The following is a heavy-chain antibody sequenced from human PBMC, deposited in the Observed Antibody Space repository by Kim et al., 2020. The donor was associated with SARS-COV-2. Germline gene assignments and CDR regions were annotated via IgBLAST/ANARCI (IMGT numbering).Heavy chain of an antibody. V-gene: IGHV4-59*08. D-gene: IGHD3-3*01. CDR1: GGSISSYY. CDR2: IYYSGST. Sequence: SETLSLTCTVSGGSISSYYWSWIRQPPGKGLEWIGYIYYSGSTNYNPSLKSRVTISVDTSKNQFSLKLSSVTAADTAVYYCARLNDFWSGYYPRPYYYYG. CDR3: ARLNDFWSGYYPRPYYYYG. J-gene: IGHJ6*01.